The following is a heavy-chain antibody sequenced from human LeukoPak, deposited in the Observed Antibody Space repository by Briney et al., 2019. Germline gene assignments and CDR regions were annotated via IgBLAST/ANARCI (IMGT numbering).Heavy chain of an antibody. Sequence: SVKVSCKASGGSFRNSAISWIRHAPGQGLEWVGGFIPLFGASKYSQKFQGRVTISPDEATRTTYMELTSLTSDDTAVYSCAKPAYKPAYYDTSYYYDHWGEGTLVTVSS. V-gene: IGHV1-69*13. CDR2: FIPLFGAS. D-gene: IGHD3-22*01. J-gene: IGHJ5*02. CDR1: GGSFRNSA. CDR3: AKPAYKPAYYDTSYYYDH.